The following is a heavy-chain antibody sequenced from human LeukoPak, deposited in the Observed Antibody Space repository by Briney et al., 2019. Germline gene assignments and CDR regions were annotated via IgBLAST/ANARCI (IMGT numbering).Heavy chain of an antibody. D-gene: IGHD2-21*02. CDR2: ISSDGSNK. CDR1: GFTFCDYA. V-gene: IGHV3-30*18. J-gene: IGHJ4*02. CDR3: AKPQVTANWYYFHD. Sequence: PGRSLRLSCTASGFTFCDYAMIWVRQAPGKGLEWVAVISSDGSNKFYADSVKGRFTISRDGSKNTLYLQMNSLRPDDTAVYFCAKPQVTANWYYFHDWGRGTLVTVSS.